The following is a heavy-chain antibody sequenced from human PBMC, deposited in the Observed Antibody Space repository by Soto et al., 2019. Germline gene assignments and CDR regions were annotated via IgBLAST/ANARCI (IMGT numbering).Heavy chain of an antibody. CDR2: IRSKAXNFAT. CDR1: GFTFSGSA. J-gene: IGHJ6*02. Sequence: EVQLVESGGGLVQPGGSLKLSCAASGFTFSGSAIHWVRQASGXXXXWVGRIRSKAXNFATAYAXSXKGRXXIXRDXSXXXXXXXXXXXXXXXXXXXXXXXXXXXXXXXDVWGQGTTVTVSS. CDR3: XXXXXXXXXXDV. V-gene: IGHV3-73*02.